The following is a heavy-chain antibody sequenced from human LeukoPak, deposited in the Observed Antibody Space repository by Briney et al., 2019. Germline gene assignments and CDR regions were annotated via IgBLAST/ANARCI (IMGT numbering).Heavy chain of an antibody. CDR2: ISYDGSNK. V-gene: IGHV3-30-3*01. CDR3: ARGRSSGWYNVADYFDY. CDR1: GFTFSSYA. J-gene: IGHJ4*02. Sequence: GGSLRLSCAASGFTFSSYAMHWVRQAPGKGLEWVAVISYDGSNKYYADSVKGRFTISRDNSKNTLYLQMNSLRAEDTAVYYCARGRSSGWYNVADYFDYWGQGTLVTVSS. D-gene: IGHD6-19*01.